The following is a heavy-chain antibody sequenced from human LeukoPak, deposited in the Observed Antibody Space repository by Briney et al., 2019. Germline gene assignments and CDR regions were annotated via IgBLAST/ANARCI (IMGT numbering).Heavy chain of an antibody. CDR1: GFTFSSYS. D-gene: IGHD3-10*02. Sequence: GGSLRLSCAASGFTFSSYSMNWVRQAPGKGLEWVSSISRSSSYIYYADSVKGRFTISRDNAKNSLYLQMNSLRAEDTAVYYCASAVLANDAFDIWGQGTMVTVSS. CDR2: ISRSSSYI. CDR3: ASAVLANDAFDI. J-gene: IGHJ3*02. V-gene: IGHV3-21*01.